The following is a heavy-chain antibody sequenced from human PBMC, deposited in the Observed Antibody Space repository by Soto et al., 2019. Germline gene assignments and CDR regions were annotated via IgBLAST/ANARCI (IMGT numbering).Heavy chain of an antibody. CDR2: IRSKANSYAT. CDR1: GFTFSGSA. D-gene: IGHD3-9*01. CDR3: TRECYDILTGYSPRDY. Sequence: EVQLVESGGGLVQPGGSLKLSCAASGFTFSGSAMHWVRQASGKGLEWVGRIRSKANSYATAYAASVKGRFTISRXAXKXTAYLHMNSLKTEDTAVYYCTRECYDILTGYSPRDYWGQGTLVTVSS. J-gene: IGHJ4*02. V-gene: IGHV3-73*01.